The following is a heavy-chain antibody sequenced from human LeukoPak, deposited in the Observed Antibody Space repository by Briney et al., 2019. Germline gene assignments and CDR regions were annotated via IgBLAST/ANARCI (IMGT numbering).Heavy chain of an antibody. CDR3: ARADRPEGLIFRRPYYYYMGV. CDR2: IYSGGST. D-gene: IGHD3/OR15-3a*01. Sequence: GGSLRLSCAASGFTVSSNYMSWVRQAPGKGLECVSLIYSGGSTYYADSVKGRFTISSDNSKNTLYLQMNTLRAEDTAIYYCARADRPEGLIFRRPYYYYMGVWGKGTTVT. J-gene: IGHJ6*03. CDR1: GFTVSSNY. V-gene: IGHV3-53*01.